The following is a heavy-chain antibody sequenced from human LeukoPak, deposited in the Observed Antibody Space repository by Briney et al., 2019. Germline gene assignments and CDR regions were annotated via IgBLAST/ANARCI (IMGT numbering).Heavy chain of an antibody. CDR1: ANYW. J-gene: IGHJ4*02. CDR3: VSFYETY. V-gene: IGHV3-74*01. CDR2: INSDGSWT. D-gene: IGHD2/OR15-2a*01. Sequence: GGSLRLSCVASANYWMHWVRRAPGEGLVWVSHINSDGSWTSYADSVKGRFTISKDNAKNTVYLQMNSLRAEDTAVYYCVSFYETYWGRGTLVTVSS.